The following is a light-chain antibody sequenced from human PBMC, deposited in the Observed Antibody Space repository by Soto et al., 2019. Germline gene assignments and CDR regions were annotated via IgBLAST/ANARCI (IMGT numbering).Light chain of an antibody. CDR2: GAS. CDR1: QSVSTY. V-gene: IGKV3-15*01. J-gene: IGKJ1*01. CDR3: QQYNNWPRT. Sequence: EIVLTQSPGTLSLSPGERSTLSCMASQSVSTYLAWYQQKPGQAPRLLIYGASTRATGIPARFSGSGSGTEFTLTISSLQSEDFAVYYCQQYNNWPRTFGQGTKVDIK.